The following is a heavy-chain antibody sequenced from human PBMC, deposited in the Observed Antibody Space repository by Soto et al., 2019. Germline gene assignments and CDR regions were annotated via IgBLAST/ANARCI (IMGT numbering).Heavy chain of an antibody. V-gene: IGHV3-11*03. CDR1: GFTFSDYY. CDR3: ARSCPRPKYYFDY. CDR2: ISSSSSYT. Sequence: GGSLRLSCAASGFTFSDYYMSWIRQAPGKGLEWVSYISSSSSYTNYADSVKGRFTISRDNAKNSLYLQMNSLRAEDTAVYYCARSCPRPKYYFDYWGQGALVTVSS. J-gene: IGHJ4*02.